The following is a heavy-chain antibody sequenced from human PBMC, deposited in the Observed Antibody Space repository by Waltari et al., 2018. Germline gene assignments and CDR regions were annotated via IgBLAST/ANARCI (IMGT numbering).Heavy chain of an antibody. CDR1: GGSISSYY. CDR3: ARVSKRYSSSWYYFN. J-gene: IGHJ4*02. V-gene: IGHV4-59*01. CDR2: IYYSGST. Sequence: QVQLQESGPGLVKPSETLSLTCTVSGGSISSYYWSWIRQPPGKGLAWRGYIYYSGSTNAPPPVKSRVTRSVAPSKNQFSLRLSPVPAADTAVYSCARVSKRYSSSWYYFNWGQGTLVTVSS. D-gene: IGHD6-13*01.